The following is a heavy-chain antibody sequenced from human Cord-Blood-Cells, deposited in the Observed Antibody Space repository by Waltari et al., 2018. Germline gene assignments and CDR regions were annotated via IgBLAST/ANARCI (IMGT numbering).Heavy chain of an antibody. CDR3: ASPRTTGSSYFDY. D-gene: IGHD3-10*01. CDR2: IYYSGRT. Sequence: QLQLQESGPGLVKPSETLSLTCTVSGGSISSSSYYWGWIRQPPGKGLEWIGSIYYSGRTYYSPSLTSRVTISVDTSKNQFSLRLSSVTAADTAVYYCASPRTTGSSYFDYWGQGTLVTVSS. CDR1: GGSISSSSYY. J-gene: IGHJ4*02. V-gene: IGHV4-39*01.